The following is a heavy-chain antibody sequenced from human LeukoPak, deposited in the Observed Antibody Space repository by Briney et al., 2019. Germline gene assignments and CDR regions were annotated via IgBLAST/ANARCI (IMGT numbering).Heavy chain of an antibody. CDR1: GGSFSGYY. J-gene: IGHJ4*02. CDR3: ARRGRYYDRPPFDY. CDR2: INHSGST. Sequence: PSETLSLTCAVYGGSFSGYYWSWIRQPPGKGLEWFGEINHSGSTNYNPSLKSRVTISVDTSKNQFSLKLSSVTAADTAVYYCARRGRYYDRPPFDYWGQGTLVTVSS. V-gene: IGHV4-34*01. D-gene: IGHD3-9*01.